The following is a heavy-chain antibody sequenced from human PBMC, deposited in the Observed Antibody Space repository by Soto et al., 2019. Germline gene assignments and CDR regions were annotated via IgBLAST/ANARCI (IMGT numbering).Heavy chain of an antibody. J-gene: IGHJ6*02. CDR2: ISYDGSNK. Sequence: QVQLVESGGGVVQPGRSLRLSCAASGFTFSSYAMHWVRQAPGKGLEWVAVISYDGSNKYYADSVKGRFTISRDNSKNTLYLQMNSLRAEETAVYYCARDLKYYYDSSGYTRYGMDVWGQGTTVTVSS. V-gene: IGHV3-30-3*01. D-gene: IGHD3-22*01. CDR3: ARDLKYYYDSSGYTRYGMDV. CDR1: GFTFSSYA.